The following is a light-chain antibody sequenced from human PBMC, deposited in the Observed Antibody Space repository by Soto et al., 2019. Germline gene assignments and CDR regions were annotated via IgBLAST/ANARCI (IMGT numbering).Light chain of an antibody. J-gene: IGLJ1*01. CDR3: QSYDTSLRVYV. Sequence: QPVLTQPPSVSGAPGQRVTISCTGTSSNIGARDVYWYQQLPGTAPKLLMYGNSNRPSGVPDRFSGSKSGTSASLAITGLQAEDEADYYCQSYDTSLRVYVFGTGTKVTVL. CDR2: GNS. V-gene: IGLV1-40*01. CDR1: SSNIGARD.